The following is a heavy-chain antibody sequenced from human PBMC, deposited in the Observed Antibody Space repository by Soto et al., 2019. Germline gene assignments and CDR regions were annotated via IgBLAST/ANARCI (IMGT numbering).Heavy chain of an antibody. V-gene: IGHV4-4*02. CDR2: ISHNGST. CDR3: AARPFWSSPWSDRILDY. J-gene: IGHJ4*02. D-gene: IGHD3-3*01. Sequence: VSGGYIVGRDGCSSVRKTTGKGLEWIGQISHNGSTNYNPSLTSRVTISVDKSKNHFSLKLTSVTAADTAVYYCAARPFWSSPWSDRILDYWRQGTLVTVT. CDR1: GGYIVGRDG.